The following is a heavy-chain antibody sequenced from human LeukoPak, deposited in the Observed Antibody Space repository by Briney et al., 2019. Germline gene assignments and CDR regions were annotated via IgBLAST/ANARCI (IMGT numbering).Heavy chain of an antibody. CDR3: ASQVYYYDSSGYYL. J-gene: IGHJ4*02. V-gene: IGHV1-18*01. CDR1: GYTFTSYG. Sequence: GASVKVSCKASGYTFTSYGISWVRQAPGQGLEWMGWISAYNGNTNYAQKLQGRVTMTTDTSTSTAYMELRSLRSDDTAVYYCASQVYYYDSSGYYLWGQGTLVTVSS. CDR2: ISAYNGNT. D-gene: IGHD3-22*01.